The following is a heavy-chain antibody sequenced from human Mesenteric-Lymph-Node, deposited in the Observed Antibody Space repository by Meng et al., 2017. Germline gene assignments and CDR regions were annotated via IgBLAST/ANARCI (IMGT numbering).Heavy chain of an antibody. Sequence: VQLVQSGAVVKRLVASVMDSFKDSGYTLTGYDINWVRQGTGQGLEWMGWMNPNRGFTGYAQKFQGRVTMTRNISKSTAYMDLSSLRSEDTAVYYCATGVADFEYWGQGTLVTVSS. CDR2: MNPNRGFT. CDR3: ATGVADFEY. J-gene: IGHJ4*02. V-gene: IGHV1-8*01. CDR1: GYTLTGYD. D-gene: IGHD6-19*01.